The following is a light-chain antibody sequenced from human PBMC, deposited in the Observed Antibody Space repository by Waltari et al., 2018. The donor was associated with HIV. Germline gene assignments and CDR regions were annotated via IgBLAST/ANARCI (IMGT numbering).Light chain of an antibody. CDR2: WAS. V-gene: IGKV4-1*01. CDR1: QSVLYDSNNKNY. Sequence: DIVMTHSPDSLAVSLGERATINCKSSQSVLYDSNNKNYLAWYQQKPGQPPKLLIYWASTRDSGVPDRFSGSGSGPDFTLTISSLQAEDVAVYYCQQYYSTPRTFGQGTKVDIK. CDR3: QQYYSTPRT. J-gene: IGKJ1*01.